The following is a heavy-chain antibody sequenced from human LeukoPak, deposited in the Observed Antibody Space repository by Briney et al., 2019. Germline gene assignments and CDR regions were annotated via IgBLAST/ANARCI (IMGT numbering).Heavy chain of an antibody. Sequence: SVKVSCKASGGTFSSYAISWVRQAPGQGLEWMGGIIPIFGTANYAQKFQGRVTITADKSTSTAYMELSSLRSEDTAVYYCARGLSGYDSDYYYYMGVWGKGTTVTVSS. D-gene: IGHD5-12*01. V-gene: IGHV1-69*06. CDR3: ARGLSGYDSDYYYYMGV. CDR1: GGTFSSYA. CDR2: IIPIFGTA. J-gene: IGHJ6*03.